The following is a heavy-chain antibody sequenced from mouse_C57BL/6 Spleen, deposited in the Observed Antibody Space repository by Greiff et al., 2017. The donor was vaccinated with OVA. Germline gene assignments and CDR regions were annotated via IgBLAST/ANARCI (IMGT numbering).Heavy chain of an antibody. Sequence: QVQLQQSGAELARPGASVKMSCKASGYTFTSYTMHWVKQRPGQGLEWIGYINPSSGYTKYNQKFKDKATLTADKSSSTAYMQLSSLTSEDSAVYYCASPSTGYFDYWGQGTTLTVSS. J-gene: IGHJ2*01. CDR2: INPSSGYT. CDR1: GYTFTSYT. CDR3: ASPSTGYFDY. D-gene: IGHD4-1*02. V-gene: IGHV1-4*01.